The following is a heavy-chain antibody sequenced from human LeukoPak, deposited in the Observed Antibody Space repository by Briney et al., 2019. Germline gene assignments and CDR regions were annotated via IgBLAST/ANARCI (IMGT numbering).Heavy chain of an antibody. CDR1: GFTFSSYG. Sequence: GGSLRLSCAASGFTFSSYGMHWVRQAPGKGLEWVAVIWYDGSNKYYADSVKGRFTISRDNSKNTLYLQMNSLRAEDTAVYYCARAEGYSYGPFDCWGPGTLVTVSS. V-gene: IGHV3-33*01. D-gene: IGHD5-18*01. CDR2: IWYDGSNK. J-gene: IGHJ5*01. CDR3: ARAEGYSYGPFDC.